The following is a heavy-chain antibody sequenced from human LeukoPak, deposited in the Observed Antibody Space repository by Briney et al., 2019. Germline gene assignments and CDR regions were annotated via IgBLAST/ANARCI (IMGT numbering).Heavy chain of an antibody. V-gene: IGHV4-34*01. CDR1: GGCFSGYY. J-gene: IGHJ4*02. CDR3: ARITNRYYYERSGYSTY. D-gene: IGHD3-22*01. Sequence: PSYTLPLTCAVYGGCFSGYYWSWIRQPPGTGLEWIGEINHSGSTNYNPSLNSRLTISVDTSKNQFSLKLSSVAAADTPVYYCARITNRYYYERSGYSTYWGEGTLVTVSS. CDR2: INHSGST.